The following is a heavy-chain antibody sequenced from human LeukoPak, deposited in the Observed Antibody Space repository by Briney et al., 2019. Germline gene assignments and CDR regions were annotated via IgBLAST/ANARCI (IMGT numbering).Heavy chain of an antibody. V-gene: IGHV4-34*01. J-gene: IGHJ4*02. CDR1: GGSFSGYY. CDR3: ARSILPDY. CDR2: INHSGST. Sequence: SETLSLTCAVYGGSFSGYYWSWIRQPPGKGLEWIGEINHSGSTNYNPSLKSRVTISVDTSKNQFSLRLSSVTAADTAVYYCARSILPDYWGQGTLVTVSS.